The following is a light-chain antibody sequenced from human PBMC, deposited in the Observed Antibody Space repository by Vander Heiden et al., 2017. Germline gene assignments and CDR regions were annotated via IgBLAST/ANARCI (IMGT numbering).Light chain of an antibody. CDR2: KDT. CDR3: QSADSGATDVV. V-gene: IGLV3-25*03. Sequence: SYQLTPPPSASVSPGQTARITCSADVLSKQYSHWYQQKSGQAPLLLIFKDTERPSGIPERFSGSTSGTTVTLTITGVQSEDEADYYCQSADSGATDVVFGGGTKLTVL. J-gene: IGLJ2*01. CDR1: VLSKQY.